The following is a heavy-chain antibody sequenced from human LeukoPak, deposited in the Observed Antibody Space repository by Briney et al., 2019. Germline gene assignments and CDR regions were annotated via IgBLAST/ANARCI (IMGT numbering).Heavy chain of an antibody. V-gene: IGHV3-23*01. D-gene: IGHD3-9*01. J-gene: IGHJ6*03. CDR1: GFTFSSYG. Sequence: GGSLRLSCAASGFTFSSYGMSWVRQAPGKGLEWVSSISGSGGSTYYADSVKGRFTISRDNSKNTLYLQMNSLRAEDTAVYYCATLIYDIMTGYPSQYYYYMDVWGKGTTVTISS. CDR3: ATLIYDIMTGYPSQYYYYMDV. CDR2: ISGSGGST.